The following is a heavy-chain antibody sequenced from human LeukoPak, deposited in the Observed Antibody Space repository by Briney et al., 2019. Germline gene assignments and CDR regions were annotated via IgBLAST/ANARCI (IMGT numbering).Heavy chain of an antibody. CDR3: ARSDSGSYYHYFDY. D-gene: IGHD1-26*01. CDR2: IYTSGST. CDR1: GGSISSYY. J-gene: IGHJ4*02. Sequence: SETLSLTCTVSGGSISSYYWSWIQQPPGKGLEWIGYIYTSGSTNYNPSLKSRVTISVDTSKNQFSLKLSSVTAADTAVYYCARSDSGSYYHYFDYWGQGTLVTVSS. V-gene: IGHV4-4*09.